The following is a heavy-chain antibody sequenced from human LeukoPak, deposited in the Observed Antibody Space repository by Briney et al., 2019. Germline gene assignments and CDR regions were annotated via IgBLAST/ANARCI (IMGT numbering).Heavy chain of an antibody. CDR3: AKEGYFWSGYYLDY. CDR2: ISGSGGST. J-gene: IGHJ4*02. CDR1: GFIFSSYA. D-gene: IGHD3-3*01. Sequence: WGSLRLSCAASGFIFSSYAMSWVRQAPGKGLECVSAISGSGGSTYYADSVKGRFTISRDNSKNTLYLQMNSLRAEDTAVYYCAKEGYFWSGYYLDYWGQGTLVTVSS. V-gene: IGHV3-23*01.